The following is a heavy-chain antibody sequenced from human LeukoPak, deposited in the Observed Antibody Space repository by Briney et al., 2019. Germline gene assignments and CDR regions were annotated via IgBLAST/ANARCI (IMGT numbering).Heavy chain of an antibody. J-gene: IGHJ5*02. D-gene: IGHD3-10*01. V-gene: IGHV3-21*01. CDR2: ISSSSSYI. Sequence: GGSLRLSCAASGFTFSSYSMNWVRQAPGKGLEWVSSISSSSSYIYYADSVKGRFTISRDNAKNSLYLQMNSLRAEDTAVYYCAKDGIAFGSGSYCSSWGQGTLVTVSS. CDR1: GFTFSSYS. CDR3: AKDGIAFGSGSYCSS.